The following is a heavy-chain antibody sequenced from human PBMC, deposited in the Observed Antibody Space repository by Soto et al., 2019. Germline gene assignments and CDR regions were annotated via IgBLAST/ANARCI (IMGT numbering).Heavy chain of an antibody. CDR2: MRYSGSS. V-gene: IGHV4-31*03. D-gene: IGHD4-17*01. J-gene: IGHJ3*02. CDR3: AIPEGDPRHFGDYGRSGWGAFDI. Sequence: QVQLQESGPGLVKPSRTLTLTCTVSGGFVDSGGYYWTWIRHLPGKGLEWLGYMRYSGSSYYNPSLGSRVTMSLDTSKNYFSLKLRAATAADTAVYYCAIPEGDPRHFGDYGRSGWGAFDIWGHGAMVTVSS. CDR1: GGFVDSGGYY.